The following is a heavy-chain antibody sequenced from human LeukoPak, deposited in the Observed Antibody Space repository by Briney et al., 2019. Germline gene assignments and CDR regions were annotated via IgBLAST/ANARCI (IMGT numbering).Heavy chain of an antibody. D-gene: IGHD2-2*01. CDR1: GFIFSNYY. Sequence: GGSLRLSCAASGFIFSNYYMHWVRQAPGKGLVWVSHINGDGSNVNYADSVKGRLTISRDNAKNTLYLQMNSLRVEDTALYYCGRGKSPAAVDDWGQGTLVTVPS. V-gene: IGHV3-74*01. CDR3: GRGKSPAAVDD. CDR2: INGDGSNV. J-gene: IGHJ4*02.